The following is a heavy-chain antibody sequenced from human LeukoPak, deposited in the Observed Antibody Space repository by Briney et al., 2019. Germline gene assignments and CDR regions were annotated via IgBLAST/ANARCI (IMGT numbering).Heavy chain of an antibody. D-gene: IGHD3-10*01. CDR2: IIPIFGTA. V-gene: IGHV1-69*05. J-gene: IGHJ4*02. Sequence: SVKVSCKASGGTFSSYAISWVRQAPGQGLEWMGGIIPIFGTANYAQKFQGRVTITTDESTSTAYMELSSLRSEDTAVYYCAREGYYGSGSYHNPPHYWGQGTLVTVSS. CDR3: AREGYYGSGSYHNPPHY. CDR1: GGTFSSYA.